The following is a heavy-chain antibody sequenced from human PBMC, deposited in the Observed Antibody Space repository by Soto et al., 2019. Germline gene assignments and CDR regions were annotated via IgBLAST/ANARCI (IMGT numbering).Heavy chain of an antibody. CDR1: GFTFSSYG. J-gene: IGHJ6*02. CDR3: ARGTVWFGNIYYYYGMDV. CDR2: IWYDGSNK. V-gene: IGHV3-33*01. Sequence: QVQLVESGGGVVQPGRSLRLSCAASGFTFSSYGMHWVRQAPGKGLEWVAVIWYDGSNKYYADSVKGRFTISRDNSKNTLYLQMNSWRAEDTAVYYCARGTVWFGNIYYYYGMDVWGQGTTVTVSS. D-gene: IGHD3-10*01.